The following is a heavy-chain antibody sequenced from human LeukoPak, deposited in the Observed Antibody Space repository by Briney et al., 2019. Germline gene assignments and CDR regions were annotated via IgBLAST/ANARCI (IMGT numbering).Heavy chain of an antibody. CDR1: GYTFTGYY. Sequence: ASVKVSCKASGYTFTGYYMHWVRQAPGQGLEWMGWINPNSGSTNYAQKFQGRVTMTRDTSISTAYMELSRLRSDDTAVYYCARDREWLGHFDYWGQGTLVTVSS. CDR2: INPNSGST. J-gene: IGHJ4*02. CDR3: ARDREWLGHFDY. V-gene: IGHV1-2*02. D-gene: IGHD6-19*01.